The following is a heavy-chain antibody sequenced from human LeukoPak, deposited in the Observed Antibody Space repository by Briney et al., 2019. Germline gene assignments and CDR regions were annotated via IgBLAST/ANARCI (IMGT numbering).Heavy chain of an antibody. CDR1: GGSISSHY. D-gene: IGHD3-10*01. J-gene: IGHJ4*02. V-gene: IGHV4-59*08. CDR2: IYYSGST. CDR3: TKGRGI. Sequence: SETLSLTCTVSGGSISSHYWSWIRQPPGKGLEWIEYIYYSGSTNYNPSLKSRVTISVDTSKNQFSLKLTSVTAADTAVYYCTKGRGIWGQGTLVTVSS.